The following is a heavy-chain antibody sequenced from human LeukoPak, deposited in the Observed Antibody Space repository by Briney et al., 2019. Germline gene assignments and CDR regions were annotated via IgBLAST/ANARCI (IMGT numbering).Heavy chain of an antibody. CDR2: ISSNGGST. CDR3: VKALGYCSTTSCYFDY. V-gene: IGHV3-64D*09. D-gene: IGHD2-2*01. J-gene: IGHJ4*02. CDR1: GFTFSSYA. Sequence: PGGSLRLSCSASGFTFSSYAMHWVRQAPGKGLEYVSAISSNGGSTYYADSVKGRFTLSRDNSKSTLYLQMSSLRAEDTAVYYCVKALGYCSTTSCYFDYWGQGTLVTVSS.